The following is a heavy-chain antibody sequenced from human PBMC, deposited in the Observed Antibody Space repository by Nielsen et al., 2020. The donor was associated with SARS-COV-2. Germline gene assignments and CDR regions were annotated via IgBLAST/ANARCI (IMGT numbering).Heavy chain of an antibody. D-gene: IGHD3-3*01. CDR2: ISSSSSTI. CDR1: GFTFSSYS. Sequence: GESLKISCAASGFTFSSYSMNWVRQAPGKGLEWVSYISSSSSTIYYADSVKGRFTISRDNAKNSLYLQMNSLRDEDTAVYYCARDSGDYDFSSGYANWFDPWGQGTLVTVSS. CDR3: ARDSGDYDFSSGYANWFDP. J-gene: IGHJ5*02. V-gene: IGHV3-48*02.